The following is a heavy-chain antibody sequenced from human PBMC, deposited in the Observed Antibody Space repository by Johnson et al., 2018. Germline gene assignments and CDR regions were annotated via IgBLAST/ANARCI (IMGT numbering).Heavy chain of an antibody. CDR2: IRWTRGSI. V-gene: IGHV3-9*01. J-gene: IGHJ6*02. CDR3: AKDILAGAGGESQSYYSYGMDV. D-gene: IGHD6-19*01. Sequence: VQLVESGGGLVQPGRSLRLSCAASGFTFDDYAMHWVRQAPGKGLEWVSGIRWTRGSIGYADSVKGRFTISRDNAKNSLYLQMNSLRAEDTALYYCAKDILAGAGGESQSYYSYGMDVWGQGTTVTVSS. CDR1: GFTFDDYA.